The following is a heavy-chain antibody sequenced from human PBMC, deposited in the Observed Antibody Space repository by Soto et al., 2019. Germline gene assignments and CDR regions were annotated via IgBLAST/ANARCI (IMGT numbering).Heavy chain of an antibody. CDR2: IYYSGST. V-gene: IGHV4-31*03. CDR1: GGSISSGGYY. Sequence: QVQLQESGPGLVKPSQTLSLTCTVSGGSISSGGYYWSWIRQHPGKGLEWIGYIYYSGSTYYNPSLKRRVTISVDTSKKQFSLKLSSVTAADTAVDYCAGSGVLNRSTWQGGDYYYYYYMDVWGKGTTVTVSS. D-gene: IGHD2-2*01. CDR3: AGSGVLNRSTWQGGDYYYYYYMDV. J-gene: IGHJ6*03.